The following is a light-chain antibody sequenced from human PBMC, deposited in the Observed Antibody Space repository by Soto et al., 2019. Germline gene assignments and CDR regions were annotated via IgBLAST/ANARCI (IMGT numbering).Light chain of an antibody. Sequence: QSVLTQPPSASGSPGQSVTISCTGSNTDVGGYNYVSRYQQYPGKAPKVMIYEVTKRPSGVPARFSGSRSGNTASLTISGLQAEDEADYYCSSYAGSNVWVFGGGTKLTVL. CDR3: SSYAGSNVWV. CDR1: NTDVGGYNY. V-gene: IGLV2-8*01. J-gene: IGLJ3*02. CDR2: EVT.